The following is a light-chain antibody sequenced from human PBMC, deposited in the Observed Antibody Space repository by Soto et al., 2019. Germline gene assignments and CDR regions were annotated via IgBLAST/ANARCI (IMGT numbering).Light chain of an antibody. Sequence: DIQMTQSPSAMSASVGDRVTITCRASQGISKSLAWFQQSPGKVPRRLIYAASTLQSGVPSRFSGSGSGTDFTLTITSPQPEDFATYYCLQHTNYPYTFGQGTKLEIK. V-gene: IGKV1-17*03. CDR3: LQHTNYPYT. CDR1: QGISKS. J-gene: IGKJ2*01. CDR2: AAS.